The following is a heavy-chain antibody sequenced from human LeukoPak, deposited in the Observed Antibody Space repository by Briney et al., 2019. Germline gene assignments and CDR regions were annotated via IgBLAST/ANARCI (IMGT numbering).Heavy chain of an antibody. V-gene: IGHV4-61*02. CDR2: IYTSGST. CDR1: GGSISRGSYY. D-gene: IGHD1-26*01. J-gene: IGHJ4*02. Sequence: PSQTLSLTCTVSGGSISRGSYYWSWLRQPAGKGLEWIGRIYTSGSTNYNPSLKSRASISVDTSKNQCSLKLSAVTSADTAVYYCASDQWELYDYWGQGTLVTVSS. CDR3: ASDQWELYDY.